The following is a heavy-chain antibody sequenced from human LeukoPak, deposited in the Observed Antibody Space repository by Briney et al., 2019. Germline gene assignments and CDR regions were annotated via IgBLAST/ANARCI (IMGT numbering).Heavy chain of an antibody. CDR3: ARINYDVLTGCYYFDY. CDR1: GYTFTSYG. J-gene: IGHJ4*02. D-gene: IGHD3-9*01. CDR2: ISAYNGNT. V-gene: IGHV1-18*01. Sequence: ASVKVSCKASGYTFTSYGISWVRQAPGQGLEWMGWISAYNGNTNYAQKLQGRVTMTTDTSTSTAYMELRSLRSDDTAVYYCARINYDVLTGCYYFDYWGQGTLVTVSS.